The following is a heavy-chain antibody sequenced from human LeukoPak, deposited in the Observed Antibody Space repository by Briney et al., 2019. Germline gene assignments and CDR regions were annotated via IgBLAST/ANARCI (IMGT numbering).Heavy chain of an antibody. D-gene: IGHD7-27*01. CDR3: ARDLAWGAFDY. J-gene: IGHJ4*02. V-gene: IGHV3-23*01. CDR2: VSPPGGGT. CDR1: GFPFSAYA. Sequence: GALRLSCAASGFPFSAYAMSWVRQAPGKGLEWLSGVSPPGGGTYYADSVKGRFTISRDDSKNTLSLQMNSLRVEDTAVYYCARDLAWGAFDYWGQGTLVTVSS.